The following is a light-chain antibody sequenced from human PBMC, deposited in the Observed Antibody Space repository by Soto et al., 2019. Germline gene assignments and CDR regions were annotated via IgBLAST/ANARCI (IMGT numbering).Light chain of an antibody. Sequence: EIVLTQSPATLSLSPGERATLSCRASQSVTSYLAWYQQKAGQTPRLLIYDASNRATGIPARFSGSGSGTDVTLTISSLESEDFAVYYCQQRSSWPLTFGGGTKVEI. CDR2: DAS. CDR1: QSVTSY. V-gene: IGKV3-11*01. CDR3: QQRSSWPLT. J-gene: IGKJ4*01.